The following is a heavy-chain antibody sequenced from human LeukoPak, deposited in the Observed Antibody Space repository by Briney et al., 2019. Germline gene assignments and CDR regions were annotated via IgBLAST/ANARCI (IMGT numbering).Heavy chain of an antibody. V-gene: IGHV4-59*06. D-gene: IGHD5-24*01. J-gene: IGHJ4*02. CDR2: IYYSGST. CDR1: GGSISGYI. CDR3: ARSERWPQTAAFDY. Sequence: SETLSLTCTVSGGSISGYIWSWIRQPPGKGLEWIGYIYYSGSTYYNPSLKSRVTISVDTSKNQFSLKLSSVTAADTAVYYCARSERWPQTAAFDYWGQGTLVTVSS.